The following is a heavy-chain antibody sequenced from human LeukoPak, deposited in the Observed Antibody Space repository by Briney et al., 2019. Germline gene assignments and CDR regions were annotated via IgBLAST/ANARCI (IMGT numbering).Heavy chain of an antibody. CDR1: GFTFSDYN. D-gene: IGHD6-19*01. CDR2: ITTSSSYM. CDR3: ARHGSGWYMNAY. Sequence: GGSLRLSCVASGFTFSDYNMNWVRRAPGKGLEWVSSITTSSSYMYYADSVKGRFTISRDNAKNSLYLHMNSPRAEDTAVYYCARHGSGWYMNAYWGEGTLVTVSS. V-gene: IGHV3-21*01. J-gene: IGHJ4*02.